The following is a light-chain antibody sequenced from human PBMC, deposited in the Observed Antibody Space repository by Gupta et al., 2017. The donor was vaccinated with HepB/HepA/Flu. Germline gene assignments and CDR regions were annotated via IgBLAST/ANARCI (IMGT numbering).Light chain of an antibody. CDR2: EVN. J-gene: IGLJ2*01. V-gene: IGLV2-8*01. CDR1: SGDVGAYNY. CDR3: TSYAGSNNVV. Sequence: HSALTQPPSASGSPGQSVAISCTGTSGDVGAYNYVSWYQQRPGTAPKLRMDEVNKRPSGVPYRGAGSKSGTTALPTXSXLQAEDXAYYYCTSYAGSNNVVFGAGTKLTVL.